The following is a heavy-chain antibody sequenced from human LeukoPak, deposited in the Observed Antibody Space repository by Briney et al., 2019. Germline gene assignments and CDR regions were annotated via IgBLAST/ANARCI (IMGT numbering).Heavy chain of an antibody. J-gene: IGHJ4*02. D-gene: IGHD6-19*01. V-gene: IGHV3-23*01. Sequence: GGSLRLSCAASGFTLSSHAMSWVRQAPGKGLEWVSAIHSGGGTYYADSVRGRFTISRHNSQSTLYLQMNSLKAEDTAVYYCARARQFGSGWTAYFDHWGQGTLATVSS. CDR2: IHSGGGT. CDR1: GFTLSSHA. CDR3: ARARQFGSGWTAYFDH.